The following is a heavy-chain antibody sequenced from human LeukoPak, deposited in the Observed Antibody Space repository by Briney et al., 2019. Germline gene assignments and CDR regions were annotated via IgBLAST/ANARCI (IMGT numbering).Heavy chain of an antibody. J-gene: IGHJ6*03. CDR1: GFTFSSYS. V-gene: IGHV3-21*01. CDR3: ARESGGYDLHYYYYMDV. CDR2: ISSSSSYI. D-gene: IGHD5-12*01. Sequence: PGGSLRLSCAASGFTFSSYSMNWVRQAPGKGLEWVSSISSSSSYIYYADSVKGRFTISRDNAKNSLYLQMNSLRAEDTAVYYCARESGGYDLHYYYYMDVWGKGTTVTISS.